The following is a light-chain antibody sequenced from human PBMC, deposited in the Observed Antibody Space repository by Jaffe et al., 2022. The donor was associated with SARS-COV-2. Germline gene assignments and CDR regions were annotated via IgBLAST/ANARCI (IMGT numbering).Light chain of an antibody. V-gene: IGKV3-20*01. CDR3: LQYADSPRT. CDR1: QSVRNNY. J-gene: IGKJ1*01. Sequence: EIVLTQSPGTLSLSPGERATLSCRTSQSVRNNYFAWYQQQPGQAPRVLIYGASTRAAGIPDRFSGSGSGTDFTLTISRLEPEDFAVYYCLQYADSPRTFGQGTKVEIK. CDR2: GAS.